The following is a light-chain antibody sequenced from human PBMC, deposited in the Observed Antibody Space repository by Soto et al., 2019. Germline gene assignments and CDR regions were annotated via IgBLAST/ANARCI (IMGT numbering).Light chain of an antibody. V-gene: IGKV1-39*01. CDR3: QQSLSNLIT. Sequence: DIQMTQSPSSLSASIGDRVTITCRASQFISGYLNWYQQKPGKAPKLLIYSAVSLQGGVPARFSGNRSGTDFNLTISSLQPEDFATYYCQQSLSNLITFGQGTRLEIK. CDR2: SAV. CDR1: QFISGY. J-gene: IGKJ5*01.